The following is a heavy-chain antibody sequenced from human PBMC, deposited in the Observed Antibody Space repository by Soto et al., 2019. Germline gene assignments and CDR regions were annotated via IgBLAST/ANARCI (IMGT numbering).Heavy chain of an antibody. CDR3: ARSSRAMSRSYYYYYYMDV. CDR1: GYTFTSYD. CDR2: MNPNSGNT. Sequence: ASVKVSCKASGYTFTSYDINWVRQATGQGLEWMGWMNPNSGNTGYAQKFQGRVTMTRNTSISTAYMELSSLRSEDTAVYYCARSSRAMSRSYYYYYYMDVWGKGTTVTVSS. D-gene: IGHD2-2*01. V-gene: IGHV1-8*01. J-gene: IGHJ6*03.